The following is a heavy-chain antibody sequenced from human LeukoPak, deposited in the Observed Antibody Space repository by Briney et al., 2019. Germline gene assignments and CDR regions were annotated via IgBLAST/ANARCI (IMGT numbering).Heavy chain of an antibody. CDR1: GESLSGYY. CDR2: INHSGST. Sequence: SETLSLTCAVYGESLSGYYWSGLRQPPGKGLEWIGEINHSGSTNYNPSLKSRVTISVDTSKTQFSLKLSSVTAADTAVYYCARGGYGDYVAEYFQHWGQGTLVTVSS. V-gene: IGHV4-34*01. D-gene: IGHD4-17*01. CDR3: ARGGYGDYVAEYFQH. J-gene: IGHJ1*01.